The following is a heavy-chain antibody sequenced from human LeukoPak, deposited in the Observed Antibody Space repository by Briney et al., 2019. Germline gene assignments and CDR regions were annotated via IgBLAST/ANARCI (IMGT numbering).Heavy chain of an antibody. D-gene: IGHD3/OR15-3a*01. V-gene: IGHV4-34*01. CDR3: ARFASDWTNNWFDP. Sequence: PSETLSLTCAVYGGSFSGYYWSWIRQPPGKGLEWIGEINHSGSTNYDPPLKSRVTISVDTSKNQFSLKLSSVTAADTAVYYCARFASDWTNNWFDPWGQGTLVTVSS. J-gene: IGHJ5*02. CDR1: GGSFSGYY. CDR2: INHSGST.